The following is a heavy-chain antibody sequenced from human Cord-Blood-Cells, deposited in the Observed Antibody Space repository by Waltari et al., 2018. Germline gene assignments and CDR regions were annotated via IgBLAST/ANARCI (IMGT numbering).Heavy chain of an antibody. CDR3: ARDCGSTSCYTFAFDI. CDR2: IYYSGST. Sequence: QVQLQESGPGLVKPSETLSLTCTVSGGSISSYYWSWIRQPPGKGLEWIGYIYYSGSTNYNPSLKSRVTISVDTSKNQFSLKLSSVTAADTAVYYCARDCGSTSCYTFAFDIWGQGTMVTVSS. V-gene: IGHV4-59*01. D-gene: IGHD2-2*02. J-gene: IGHJ3*02. CDR1: GGSISSYY.